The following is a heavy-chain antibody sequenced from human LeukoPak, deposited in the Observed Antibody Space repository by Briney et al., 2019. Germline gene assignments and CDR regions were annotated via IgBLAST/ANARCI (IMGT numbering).Heavy chain of an antibody. CDR1: GFTFSSYA. CDR2: ISGSGGST. D-gene: IGHD4-17*01. CDR3: AKDPGVYYGDYYFDY. V-gene: IGHV3-23*01. Sequence: PGGSLRLSCAASGFTFSSYAMSWVRQAPGKGLEWVSAISGSGGSTYYADSVKGRFTISRDNSKNTLYLQMNSLRAEDTAAYYCAKDPGVYYGDYYFDYWGQGTLVTVSS. J-gene: IGHJ4*02.